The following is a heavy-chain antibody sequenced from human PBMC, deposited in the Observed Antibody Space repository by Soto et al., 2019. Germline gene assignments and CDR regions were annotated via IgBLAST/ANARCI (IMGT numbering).Heavy chain of an antibody. D-gene: IGHD2-15*01. J-gene: IGHJ4*02. V-gene: IGHV3-23*01. CDR1: GFTFSSYA. CDR3: ANEGWGIVVGVAANRWHF. CDR2: ISGSGGSK. Sequence: EVQLLESGGGLVQPGGSLRLSCAASGFTFSSYAMSWVRQAPGKGLEWVSSISGSGGSKYYADSVKGRFTISRDNSKNTQYLEMNSPGNEDTAVYKSANEGWGIVVGVAANRWHFRGQGTLGTVSP.